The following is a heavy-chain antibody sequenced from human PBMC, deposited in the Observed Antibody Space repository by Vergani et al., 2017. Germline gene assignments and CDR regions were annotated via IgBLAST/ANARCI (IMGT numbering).Heavy chain of an antibody. CDR2: NRHDGIT. D-gene: IGHD2-8*01. J-gene: IGHJ4*02. CDR1: GGSFNDYW. V-gene: IGHV4-34*01. CDR3: AREGYCTNGVCFTLFDV. Sequence: QAQLQQWGAGLLKPSEPLSLTCAIYGGSFNDYWWTWIRQPPGKGLEWIGENRHDGITHYSPSLKSRVTISIDTSTHQFSLNLRSVTAADTAVYYGAREGYCTNGVCFTLFDVWGQGALVTVSS.